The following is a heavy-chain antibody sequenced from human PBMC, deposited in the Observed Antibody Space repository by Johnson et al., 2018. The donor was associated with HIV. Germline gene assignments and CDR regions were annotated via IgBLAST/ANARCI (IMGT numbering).Heavy chain of an antibody. D-gene: IGHD1-26*01. V-gene: IGHV3-30-3*02. CDR1: GFTFTNYA. J-gene: IGHJ3*02. Sequence: MQLVEFGGGVVQPGRSLRLSCAASGFTFTNYAMYWVRQAPGKGLEWVALISYDGSNKYYADSVKGRFTISRDNSKNTLYLQMNSLRAEDTAVYYCAKSWHSGSLYDAFHIWGQGTMVTVS. CDR3: AKSWHSGSLYDAFHI. CDR2: ISYDGSNK.